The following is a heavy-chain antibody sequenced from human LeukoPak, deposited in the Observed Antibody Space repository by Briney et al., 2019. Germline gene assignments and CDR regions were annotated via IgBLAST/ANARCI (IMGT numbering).Heavy chain of an antibody. D-gene: IGHD6-19*01. CDR3: ARDHSQLYSSGWQPFDY. J-gene: IGHJ4*02. Sequence: GGSLRLSCAASGFTFSSYSMNWVRQAPGKGLEWVSSISSSSSYIYYADSVKGRFTISRDNAKNSLYLRMNSLRAEDTAVYYCARDHSQLYSSGWQPFDYWGQGTLVTVSS. CDR1: GFTFSSYS. V-gene: IGHV3-21*01. CDR2: ISSSSSYI.